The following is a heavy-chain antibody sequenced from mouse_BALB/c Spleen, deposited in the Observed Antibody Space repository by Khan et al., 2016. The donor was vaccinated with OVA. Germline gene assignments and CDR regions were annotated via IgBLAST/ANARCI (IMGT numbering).Heavy chain of an antibody. D-gene: IGHD1-2*01. CDR3: AKTARIKY. Sequence: EVQLQESGPGLVKPSQSLSLTCSVTGFSITSGYGWNWIRQFPGNKLEWMGFISYSGSTKYNPSLKSRISITRDTSNNQFFLQLNSMTTEDTATYYCAKTARIKYWGQGTTLTVSA. J-gene: IGHJ2*01. V-gene: IGHV3-2*02. CDR1: GFSITSGYG. CDR2: ISYSGST.